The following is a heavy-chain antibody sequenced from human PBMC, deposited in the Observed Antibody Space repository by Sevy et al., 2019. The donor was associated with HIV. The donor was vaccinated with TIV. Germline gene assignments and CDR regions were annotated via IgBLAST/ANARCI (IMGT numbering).Heavy chain of an antibody. CDR2: ISFDGTDK. J-gene: IGHJ3*01. CDR1: GFTFSSYP. V-gene: IGHV3-30-3*01. Sequence: GGSLRLSCAASGFTFSSYPMHWVRQVPGKGLEWVSFISFDGTDKYYADSLKGRFTITRDNSKNTLFLQMNSLRAEDTAFYYCVRETTMLPRGAFDFWGQGTMVTVSS. CDR3: VRETTMLPRGAFDF. D-gene: IGHD3-10*01.